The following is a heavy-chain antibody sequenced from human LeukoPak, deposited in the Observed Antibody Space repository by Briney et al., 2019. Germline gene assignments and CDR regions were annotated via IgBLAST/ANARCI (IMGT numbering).Heavy chain of an antibody. Sequence: PSETLSLTCTVSGGSISSGGYYWSWIRQHPGKGLEWIGYIYYSGSTYYNPSLKSRVTISVDTSKNQFSLKLSSVTAADTAVYYCARADIVVEPAAIDWFDPWGQGTLVTVSS. CDR2: IYYSGST. CDR1: GGSISSGGYY. V-gene: IGHV4-31*03. CDR3: ARADIVVEPAAIDWFDP. J-gene: IGHJ5*02. D-gene: IGHD2-2*02.